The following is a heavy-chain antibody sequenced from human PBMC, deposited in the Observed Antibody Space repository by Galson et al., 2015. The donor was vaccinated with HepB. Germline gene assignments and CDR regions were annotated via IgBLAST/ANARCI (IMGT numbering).Heavy chain of an antibody. V-gene: IGHV3-49*03. Sequence: SLRLSCAASGFTFGDYDMSWFRQAPGKGLEWVGFIRSKANGGTTEYVASVKGRFTISRDDSKSIAYLQMNSLKTEDTAVYYCSGDRKGGYGPFDYWGQGTLVTVSP. CDR1: GFTFGDYD. CDR2: IRSKANGGTT. CDR3: SGDRKGGYGPFDY. J-gene: IGHJ4*02. D-gene: IGHD5-12*01.